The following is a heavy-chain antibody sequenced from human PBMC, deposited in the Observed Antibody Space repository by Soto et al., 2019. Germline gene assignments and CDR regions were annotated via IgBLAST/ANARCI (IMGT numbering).Heavy chain of an antibody. CDR1: GGNFSTSA. D-gene: IGHD1-26*01. V-gene: IGHV1-69*13. CDR3: ASGIQRGLLRINNGYSG. J-gene: IGHJ4*02. Sequence: QVQLVQSGAEVKKPESSVKVSCKAPGGNFSTSAISWVRQAPGQGLEWMGGIIPMFGTANYAQRFQDRVTITADESTNTVYMELSSLRSEDTAVYFCASGIQRGLLRINNGYSGWGQGTLVTVSS. CDR2: IIPMFGTA.